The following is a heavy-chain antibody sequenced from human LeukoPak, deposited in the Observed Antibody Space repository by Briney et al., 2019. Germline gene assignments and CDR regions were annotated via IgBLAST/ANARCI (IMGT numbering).Heavy chain of an antibody. Sequence: PGGSLRLSCAASGFTFSSYSMNWVRQAPGKGLEWVSSISSSSSYIYYADSVKGRFTISRDNSKNTLYLQMNSLRAEDTAVYYCTKEGGLYDSGGYFDYWGQGTLVTVSS. V-gene: IGHV3-21*04. CDR2: ISSSSSYI. D-gene: IGHD3-3*01. CDR3: TKEGGLYDSGGYFDY. J-gene: IGHJ4*02. CDR1: GFTFSSYS.